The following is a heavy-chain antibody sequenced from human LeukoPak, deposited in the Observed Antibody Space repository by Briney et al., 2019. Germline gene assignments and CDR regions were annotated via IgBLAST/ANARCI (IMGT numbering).Heavy chain of an antibody. CDR2: IKSKTDGGTT. J-gene: IGHJ5*02. Sequence: GGSLRLSCAASGFTFSNAWMSWVRQAPGKGLEWVGRIKSKTDGGTTDYAAPVKGRFTISRDDSKNTLCLQMNSLKTEDTAVYYCTTYYYGSGSYPGQFDPWGQGTLVTVSS. CDR1: GFTFSNAW. D-gene: IGHD3-10*01. V-gene: IGHV3-15*01. CDR3: TTYYYGSGSYPGQFDP.